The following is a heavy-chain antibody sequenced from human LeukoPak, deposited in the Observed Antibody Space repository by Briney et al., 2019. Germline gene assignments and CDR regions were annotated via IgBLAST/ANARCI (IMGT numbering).Heavy chain of an antibody. CDR2: IYYSGST. J-gene: IGHJ3*02. CDR1: GGSISSGGYY. Sequence: PSETLSLTCTVSGGSISSGGYYWSWIRQHPGKGLEWIGYIYYSGSTYYNPSLKSRVTISVDTSKNQFSLKLSSVTAADTAVYYCARGAHYYDSSGYYYGYAFDIWGQGTMVTVSS. CDR3: ARGAHYYDSSGYYYGYAFDI. V-gene: IGHV4-31*03. D-gene: IGHD3-22*01.